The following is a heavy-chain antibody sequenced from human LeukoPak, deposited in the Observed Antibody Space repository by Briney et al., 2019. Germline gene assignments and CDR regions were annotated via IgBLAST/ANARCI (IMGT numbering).Heavy chain of an antibody. CDR3: ANNWNLDY. CDR1: GFSFSSYA. V-gene: IGHV3-23*01. J-gene: IGHJ4*02. CDR2: INNSGGST. D-gene: IGHD1-20*01. Sequence: PGGSLRLPCAASGFSFSSYAMSWVRQAPGKGLEWVSVINNSGGSTYYADSVKGRFTISRDNSKNTLYPQMNSLRAEDTAVYYCANNWNLDYWGQGTLVTVSS.